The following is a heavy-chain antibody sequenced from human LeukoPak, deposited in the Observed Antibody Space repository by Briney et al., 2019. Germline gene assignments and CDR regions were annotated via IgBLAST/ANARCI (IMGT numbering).Heavy chain of an antibody. D-gene: IGHD5-24*01. CDR3: ANVQEIDSIHPSPYY. V-gene: IGHV3-23*01. CDR1: GSTFSAYA. J-gene: IGHJ4*02. Sequence: GGSLRPSCVDSGSTFSAYATHWVRQAPGKGLEWVSAISGSGGTTFYADSVKGRFTISRDNSKNTLYLQVNSLRAADTARYYCANVQEIDSIHPSPYYWGQGTLVTVSS. CDR2: ISGSGGTT.